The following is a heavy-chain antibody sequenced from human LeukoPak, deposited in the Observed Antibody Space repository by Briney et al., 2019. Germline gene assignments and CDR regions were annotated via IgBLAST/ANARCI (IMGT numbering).Heavy chain of an antibody. J-gene: IGHJ5*02. Sequence: GGSLRLSCAASGFTFSSYAMIWVRQAPGKGLEWVSIISSSGDSTYYADSVKGRFTFSRGNSKNTLSLQMSSLGADDTAVYYCAKVGTIETTEELNWFDPWGQGTLATVSS. CDR1: GFTFSSYA. CDR3: AKVGTIETTEELNWFDP. V-gene: IGHV3-23*01. CDR2: ISSSGDST. D-gene: IGHD4-11*01.